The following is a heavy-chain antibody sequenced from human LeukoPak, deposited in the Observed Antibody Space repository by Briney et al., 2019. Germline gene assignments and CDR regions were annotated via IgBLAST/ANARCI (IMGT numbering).Heavy chain of an antibody. CDR3: AKHRGSGVAGTGGVES. Sequence: GGSLRLSCAASGFTFSSFIMNWVRQAPGKGLEWVSGITGSESSTYYADSVRGRFTISRDNPKNTLYLQMNSLRADDTAVYYCAKHRGSGVAGTGGVESWGQGTLVTVSS. J-gene: IGHJ4*02. V-gene: IGHV3-23*01. CDR2: ITGSESST. CDR1: GFTFSSFI. D-gene: IGHD6-19*01.